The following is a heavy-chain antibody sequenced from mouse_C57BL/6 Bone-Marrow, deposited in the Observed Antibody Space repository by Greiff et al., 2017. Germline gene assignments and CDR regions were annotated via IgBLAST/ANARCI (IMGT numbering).Heavy chain of an antibody. D-gene: IGHD4-1*01. V-gene: IGHV2-6*01. J-gene: IGHJ3*01. CDR3: AILTGTWFAY. CDR1: GFSLTSYG. Sequence: VKLMESGPGLVAPSQSLSITCTVSGFSLTSYGVDWVRQSPGKGLEWLGVIWGVGSTNYTSALKSRLSISKDNSKSQVFLKMNSLQTDDTAMYYCAILTGTWFAYWGQGTLVTVSA. CDR2: IWGVGST.